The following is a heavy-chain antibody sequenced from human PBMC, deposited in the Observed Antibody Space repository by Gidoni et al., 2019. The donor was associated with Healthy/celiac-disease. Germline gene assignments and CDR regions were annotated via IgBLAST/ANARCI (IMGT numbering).Heavy chain of an antibody. D-gene: IGHD3-10*01. CDR1: GFPLSTSGVG. Sequence: QITLKESGPTLVKPTQTLTLTCTFSGFPLSTSGVGVAWIRQPPGKALEWLALIYWNDDKRYSPSLKSRLTITKDTSKNQVVLTMTNMDPVDTATYYCAHIRGYGSGSSNWGQGTLVTVSS. V-gene: IGHV2-5*01. J-gene: IGHJ4*02. CDR2: IYWNDDK. CDR3: AHIRGYGSGSSN.